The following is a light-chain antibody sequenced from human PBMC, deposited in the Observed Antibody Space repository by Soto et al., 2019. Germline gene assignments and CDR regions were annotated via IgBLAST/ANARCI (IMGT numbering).Light chain of an antibody. Sequence: DIQMTQSPSTLSASVGDRVTITCRASQSISSWLAWYQQKPGKAPKLLIYKASSLESGVPSRFSGSGSGTEFTLTISSLQPYDFATYYFQKYNSYPYTFCQGTKLEIK. V-gene: IGKV1-5*03. CDR3: QKYNSYPYT. J-gene: IGKJ2*01. CDR2: KAS. CDR1: QSISSW.